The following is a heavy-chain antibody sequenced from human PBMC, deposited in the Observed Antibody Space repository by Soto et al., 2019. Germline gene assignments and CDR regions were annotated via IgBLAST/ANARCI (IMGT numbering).Heavy chain of an antibody. CDR1: GYRFTSYW. CDR3: ARQVVAVAEWFDP. CDR2: IDPSDSYT. V-gene: IGHV5-10-1*01. Sequence: PGESLKISCKGSGYRFTSYWISSVRQMPGKGLEWMGRIDPSDSYTNYSPSFQGHVTISADKSISTAYLQWSSLKASDTAMYYCARQVVAVAEWFDPWGQGPLVTVSS. J-gene: IGHJ5*02. D-gene: IGHD6-19*01.